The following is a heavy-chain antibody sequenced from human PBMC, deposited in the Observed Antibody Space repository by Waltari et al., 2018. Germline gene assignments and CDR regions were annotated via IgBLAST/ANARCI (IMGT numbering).Heavy chain of an antibody. Sequence: QVPHQQWGPGLLQPSETLSLTCGVSGGSFFGYYWSWIRQPPGKGLEWLGEIAHSGRTNYNPSLKSRITISIDTANNQFSLNLTSATAADTAVYYCVRGGWLRPFDYWGQGSLLVVSS. J-gene: IGHJ4*02. CDR2: IAHSGRT. CDR1: GGSFFGYY. V-gene: IGHV4-34*01. D-gene: IGHD5-12*01. CDR3: VRGGWLRPFDY.